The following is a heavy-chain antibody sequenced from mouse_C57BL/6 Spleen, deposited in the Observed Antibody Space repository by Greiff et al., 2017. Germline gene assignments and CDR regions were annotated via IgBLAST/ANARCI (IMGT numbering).Heavy chain of an antibody. CDR3: ARSGKRVFAY. D-gene: IGHD1-1*01. CDR2: INPNNGGT. J-gene: IGHJ3*01. Sequence: EVQLQQSGPELVKPGASVKISCKASGYTFTDYYMNWVKQSHGKSLEWIGDINPNNGGTSYNQKFKGKATLTVDKSSSTAYMELRSLTSEDSAVYYCARSGKRVFAYWGQGTLVTVSA. CDR1: GYTFTDYY. V-gene: IGHV1-26*01.